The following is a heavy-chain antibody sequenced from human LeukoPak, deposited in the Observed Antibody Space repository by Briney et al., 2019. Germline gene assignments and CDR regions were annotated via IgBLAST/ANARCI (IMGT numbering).Heavy chain of an antibody. CDR3: ARDKYGGDSNAFDI. Sequence: GGSLRLSCAASGFTFSSYWMHWVRQVPGKGLVWVSRIGTDGSRTTYADYVQGRFAISRDNAKNTLYLQMNSLRAEDTAVYYCARDKYGGDSNAFDIWGQGTLVTVSS. D-gene: IGHD4-23*01. CDR1: GFTFSSYW. CDR2: IGTDGSRT. J-gene: IGHJ3*02. V-gene: IGHV3-74*01.